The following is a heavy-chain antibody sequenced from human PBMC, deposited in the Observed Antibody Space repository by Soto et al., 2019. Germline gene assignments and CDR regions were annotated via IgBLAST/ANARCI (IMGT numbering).Heavy chain of an antibody. Sequence: QVQLVQSGSEVKKPGSSVKVSCKASGDTFSIYPISWVRQAPGQGLEWMGRVIPIFDITSYTQRFQGRVTITADKSTTTVYMELSSLRSEDTAVYYCARDRDNSNWPNFDFWGQGTLVTVSS. CDR1: GDTFSIYP. CDR2: VIPIFDIT. J-gene: IGHJ4*02. V-gene: IGHV1-69*02. D-gene: IGHD6-13*01. CDR3: ARDRDNSNWPNFDF.